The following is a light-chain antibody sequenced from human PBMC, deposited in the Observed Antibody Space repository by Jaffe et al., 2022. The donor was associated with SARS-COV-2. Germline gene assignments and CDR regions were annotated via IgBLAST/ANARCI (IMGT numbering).Light chain of an antibody. J-gene: IGKJ2*01. Sequence: DIQMTQSPPSLSVSVGDSVTITCRASQRIQRYVNWYQQKPGEAPTLLIDAASSLQSGVPSRFSGGGFGTHFTLTITSLQPDDLATYYCQQSYSLPYTFGQGTKLEIK. CDR2: AAS. V-gene: IGKV1-39*01. CDR1: QRIQRY. CDR3: QQSYSLPYT.